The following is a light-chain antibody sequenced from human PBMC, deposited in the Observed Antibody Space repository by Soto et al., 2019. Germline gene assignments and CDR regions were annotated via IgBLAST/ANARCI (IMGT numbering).Light chain of an antibody. CDR1: SNDVGSNDR. J-gene: IGLJ1*01. V-gene: IGLV2-18*01. Sequence: QSALTQPPSVSGSPGQSVTISCTGTSNDVGSNDRVSWYQQPPGAAPKLMIYEVTNRPSGVPDRFSGSKSGNTASLTISGLQAEDEADYYCTLYTRSTTIVFGTGTKVTVL. CDR3: TLYTRSTTIV. CDR2: EVT.